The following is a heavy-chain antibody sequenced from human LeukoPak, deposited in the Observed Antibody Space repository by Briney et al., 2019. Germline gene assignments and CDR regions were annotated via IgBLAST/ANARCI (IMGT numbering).Heavy chain of an antibody. Sequence: SVKVSCKASGGTFSSYAISWVRQDPGQGLEWMGGIIPIFGTANYAQKFQGRVTITADESTSTAYMELSSLRSEDTAVYYCARDGQGTKEDGYNQRRFDYWGQGTLVTVSS. CDR2: IIPIFGTA. CDR1: GGTFSSYA. V-gene: IGHV1-69*01. D-gene: IGHD5-24*01. J-gene: IGHJ4*02. CDR3: ARDGQGTKEDGYNQRRFDY.